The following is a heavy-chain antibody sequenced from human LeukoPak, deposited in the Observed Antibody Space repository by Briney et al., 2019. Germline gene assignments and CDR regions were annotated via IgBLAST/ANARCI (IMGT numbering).Heavy chain of an antibody. D-gene: IGHD3-16*01. Sequence: GGSLRLSCAASGFTFSTYAVNWVRQAPGKGLEWVSTISGSGDSTYYADSVKGRFTISRDNSKDTLYLQMSSVRVDDTAVYYCARHVAPSYVLFDYWGQGTLATVSS. V-gene: IGHV3-23*01. CDR1: GFTFSTYA. CDR2: ISGSGDST. CDR3: ARHVAPSYVLFDY. J-gene: IGHJ4*02.